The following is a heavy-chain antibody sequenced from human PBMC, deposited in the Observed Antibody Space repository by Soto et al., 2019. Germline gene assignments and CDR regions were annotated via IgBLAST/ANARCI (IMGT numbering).Heavy chain of an antibody. J-gene: IGHJ4*02. Sequence: SETLSLTCTVSGGSITNNNYYWSWIRQPPGKGLEWIGHMYNSGTTYSNPSLKGRVTISGDTSKSQFSLNLSSVTAADTAVYYCARGPTSDKVDYWGQGTLVTVSS. CDR3: ARGPTSDKVDY. CDR2: MYNSGTT. V-gene: IGHV4-30-4*01. CDR1: GGSITNNNYY.